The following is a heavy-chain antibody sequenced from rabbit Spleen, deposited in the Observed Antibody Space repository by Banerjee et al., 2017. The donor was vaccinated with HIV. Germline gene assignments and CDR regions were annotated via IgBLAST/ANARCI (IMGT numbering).Heavy chain of an antibody. CDR1: GFSFSSSYY. CDR2: IDTGSSGYT. Sequence: QEQLVESGGGLVQPEGSLTLTCTVSGFSFSSSYYMCWVRQAPGKGLEWIACIDTGSSGYTYYASWATGRFTCSKTSSTTVTLQMTSLTAADTATYFCARDTGSSFSSYGLDLWGQGTLVTVS. V-gene: IGHV1S45*01. D-gene: IGHD8-1*01. CDR3: ARDTGSSFSSYGLDL. J-gene: IGHJ6*01.